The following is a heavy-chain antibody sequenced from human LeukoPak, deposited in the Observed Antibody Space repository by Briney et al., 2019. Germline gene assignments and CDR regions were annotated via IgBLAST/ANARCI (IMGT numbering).Heavy chain of an antibody. CDR1: GFTVSTNY. V-gene: IGHV3-66*01. J-gene: IGHJ6*02. D-gene: IGHD3-16*01. CDR2: LFGGGST. CDR3: ARGAMISSRVVYGMDV. Sequence: GGSLRLSCAASGFTVSTNYMNWVRQAPGKGLEGVSVLFGGGSTYYTDSVKGRFTISRDNSKNTLYLQMNSLGVEDTAVYYCARGAMISSRVVYGMDVWGQGTTVTVSS.